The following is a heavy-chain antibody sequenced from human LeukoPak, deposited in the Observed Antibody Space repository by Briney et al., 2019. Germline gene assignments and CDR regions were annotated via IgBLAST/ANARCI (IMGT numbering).Heavy chain of an antibody. CDR3: ARNSSGIEHLRPFDY. Sequence: SSETLSLTCTVSGGSISSGYYXXXWIXQPXGXGXEWIXSXYYSGSTNYNPSLKSXVTISXXXXKNQFFLKLNPVTAADTAVYYCARNSSGIEHLRPFDYWGQGTLVTVSS. J-gene: IGHJ4*02. V-gene: IGHV4-39*01. CDR2: XYYSGST. D-gene: IGHD3-22*01. CDR1: GGSISSGYYX.